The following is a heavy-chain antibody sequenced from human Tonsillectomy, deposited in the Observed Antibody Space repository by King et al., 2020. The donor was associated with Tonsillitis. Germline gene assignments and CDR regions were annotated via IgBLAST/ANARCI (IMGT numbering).Heavy chain of an antibody. J-gene: IGHJ4*02. Sequence: VQLVESGGGVVQPGRSLRLSCAASGFTFSTYGMHWVRRAPGKGLEWVAVTSYDGSRRYYADSVKGRFTISRDNSKNTLYLQMNSLRADDTAVYYCAREWVRVEMATGGQGTLVTVPS. CDR1: GFTFSTYG. D-gene: IGHD5-24*01. CDR3: AREWVRVEMAT. V-gene: IGHV3-33*05. CDR2: TSYDGSRR.